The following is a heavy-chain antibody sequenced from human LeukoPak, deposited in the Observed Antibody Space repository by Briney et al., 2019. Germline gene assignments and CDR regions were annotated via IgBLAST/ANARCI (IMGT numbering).Heavy chain of an antibody. V-gene: IGHV3-7*01. CDR1: GFTFSSYW. CDR3: LHFPELERREAFDI. CDR2: IKQDGSEK. J-gene: IGHJ3*02. Sequence: GGSLRLSCAASGFTFSSYWMSWVRQAPGKGLEWVANIKQDGSEKYYVDSVKGRFTISRDNAKNSLYLQMNSLRAEDTAVYYCLHFPELERREAFDIWGQGTMVTVSS. D-gene: IGHD1-1*01.